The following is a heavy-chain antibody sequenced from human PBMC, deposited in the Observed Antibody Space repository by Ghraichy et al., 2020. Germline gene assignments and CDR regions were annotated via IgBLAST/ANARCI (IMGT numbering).Heavy chain of an antibody. V-gene: IGHV3-30*02. CDR2: IRYDGSKE. Sequence: GGSLRLSCAASGFTFSSYAIHWVRQAPGKGLEWVAFIRYDGSKEYYADSVKGRCTISRDNSKNTLYLQMNSLRAEDTAVYYCAMNYFVVVSGHYYFDYWGQGTLVTVSS. J-gene: IGHJ4*02. CDR1: GFTFSSYA. D-gene: IGHD2-21*02. CDR3: AMNYFVVVSGHYYFDY.